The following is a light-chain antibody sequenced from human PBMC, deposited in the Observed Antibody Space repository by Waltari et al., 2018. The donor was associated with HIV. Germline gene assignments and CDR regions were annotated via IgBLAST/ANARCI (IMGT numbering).Light chain of an antibody. CDR3: QSYDSSLTMV. CDR1: SSNIGAGYD. V-gene: IGLV1-40*01. Sequence: QSVLTQPPSVSGAPGQRVTISCPGGSSNIGAGYDVHWYQRLPGTAPKPLIFATINRPSGVPDRFSGSSSGTSASLAITGLQAEDEADYYCQSYDSSLTMVFGGGTKVTVL. J-gene: IGLJ2*01. CDR2: ATI.